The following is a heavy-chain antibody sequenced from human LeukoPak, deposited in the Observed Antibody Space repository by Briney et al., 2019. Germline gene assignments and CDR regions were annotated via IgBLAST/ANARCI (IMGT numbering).Heavy chain of an antibody. CDR3: AKSPLQLYTFDY. V-gene: IGHV3-23*01. Sequence: GGSLRLSCAASGFTFRNYGMSWVRQAPLKGLEWVSAISGSGGSTYYADSVKSRFTISRDNSKNTLYLQMNSLRAEDTAVYYCAKSPLQLYTFDYWGQETLVTVSS. J-gene: IGHJ4*02. CDR2: ISGSGGST. CDR1: GFTFRNYG. D-gene: IGHD5-24*01.